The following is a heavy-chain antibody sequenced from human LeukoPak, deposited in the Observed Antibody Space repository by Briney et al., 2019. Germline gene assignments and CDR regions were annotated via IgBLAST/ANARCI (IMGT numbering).Heavy chain of an antibody. J-gene: IGHJ3*02. CDR2: ISGTGNSP. V-gene: IGHV3-23*01. Sequence: GGSLRLSCAASGFTFSTYAMSWVRQAPGKGLEWVSAISGTGNSPYYGDSVKGRFTISRDNAKNSLYLQMNSLRAEDTAVYFCARGVKSAVWQAFDIWGQGTMVTVSS. CDR1: GFTFSTYA. D-gene: IGHD6-13*01. CDR3: ARGVKSAVWQAFDI.